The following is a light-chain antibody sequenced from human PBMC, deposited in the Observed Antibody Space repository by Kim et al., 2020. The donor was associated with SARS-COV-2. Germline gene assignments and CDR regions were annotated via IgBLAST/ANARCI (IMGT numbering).Light chain of an antibody. V-gene: IGKV3D-15*01. CDR3: QQYNDWPPGDT. Sequence: SPGERSTLSCRAGQSVSNNLAWYQQRPGRAPRLLIYDGSTRATCIPARFSVSGSGTEFTLTISSLQSEDFAVYFCQQYNDWPPGDTFGQGTKLEI. CDR2: DGS. CDR1: QSVSNN. J-gene: IGKJ2*01.